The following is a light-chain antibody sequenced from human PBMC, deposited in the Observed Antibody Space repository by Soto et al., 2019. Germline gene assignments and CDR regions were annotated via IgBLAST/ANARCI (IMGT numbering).Light chain of an antibody. CDR1: QSVSSY. V-gene: IGKV3-11*01. CDR2: DAS. J-gene: IGKJ5*01. CDR3: QQRNNWPPIT. Sequence: EIVMTQSPATLSVPPGERATLSCRASQSVSSYLAWYQQKPGQAPRLLIYDASTRATGIPARFSGSGSETDFTLTITSLEPEDFAVYYCQQRNNWPPITFGQGTRLEIK.